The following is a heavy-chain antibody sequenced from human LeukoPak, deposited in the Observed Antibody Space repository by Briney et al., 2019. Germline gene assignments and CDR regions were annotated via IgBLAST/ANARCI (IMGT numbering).Heavy chain of an antibody. CDR2: IYYSGST. Sequence: SETLSLTCTVSGGSISSSSYYWGWIRQPPGKGLEWIGSIYYSGSTYYNPSLKSRVTISVDTSKNQFSLKLSSVTAADTAVYYCARGIEYSSSPFDYWGQGTLVTVSS. J-gene: IGHJ4*02. V-gene: IGHV4-39*07. D-gene: IGHD6-6*01. CDR3: ARGIEYSSSPFDY. CDR1: GGSISSSSYY.